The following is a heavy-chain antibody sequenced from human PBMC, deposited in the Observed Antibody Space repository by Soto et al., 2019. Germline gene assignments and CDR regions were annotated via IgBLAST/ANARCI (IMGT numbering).Heavy chain of an antibody. CDR3: ARGGYCSSTSCSTLDY. CDR2: IIPILGIA. D-gene: IGHD2-2*01. J-gene: IGHJ4*02. Sequence: SVKVSCKASGGTFSSYTISWVRQAPGQGLEWMGRIIPILGIANYAQKFQGRVTITADKSTSTAYMELSSLRSEDTAVYYCARGGYCSSTSCSTLDYWGQGTLVTVSS. CDR1: GGTFSSYT. V-gene: IGHV1-69*02.